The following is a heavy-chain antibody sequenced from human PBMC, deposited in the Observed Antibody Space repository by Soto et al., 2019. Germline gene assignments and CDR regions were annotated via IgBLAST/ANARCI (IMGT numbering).Heavy chain of an antibody. CDR1: GFTLSSYS. V-gene: IGHV3-21*04. Sequence: GGSLRLSCAASGFTLSSYSMNWVRQAPGKGLEWVSSISSSSSFIYYADSVKGRFTISRDNAKNSLYLQMNSLRAEDTAVYYCAKGYGSGSYYGDTAFDYWGQGTLVTVSS. CDR2: ISSSSSFI. J-gene: IGHJ4*02. D-gene: IGHD3-10*01. CDR3: AKGYGSGSYYGDTAFDY.